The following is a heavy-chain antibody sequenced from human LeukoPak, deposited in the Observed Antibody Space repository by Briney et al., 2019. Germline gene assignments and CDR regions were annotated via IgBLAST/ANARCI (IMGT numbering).Heavy chain of an antibody. J-gene: IGHJ5*02. CDR1: GGSFSGYY. Sequence: PSETLSLTCAVYGGSFSGYYWSWIRQPPGKGLEWIGEINHSGSTNYNPSLKSRVTISVDTSKNQFSLKLSSVTAADTAVYYCARRLRYFDWLTYNWFDPWGQGTLATVSS. V-gene: IGHV4-34*01. CDR2: INHSGST. D-gene: IGHD3-9*01. CDR3: ARRLRYFDWLTYNWFDP.